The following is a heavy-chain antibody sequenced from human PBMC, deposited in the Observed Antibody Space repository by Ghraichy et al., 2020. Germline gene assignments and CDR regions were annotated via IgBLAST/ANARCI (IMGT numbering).Heavy chain of an antibody. Sequence: ASVKVSCKASGYTFTSYDINWVRQATGQGLEWMGWINPNSGNTGYAQKFQGRVTMTRNASISTAYMELSSLRSEDTAVYYCARGITTVTTTPRVSLWRSTETRNHNWFDSWGQGTPVTVSS. CDR2: INPNSGNT. J-gene: IGHJ5*01. CDR3: ARGITTVTTTPRVSLWRSTETRNHNWFDS. CDR1: GYTFTSYD. V-gene: IGHV1-8*01. D-gene: IGHD4-17*01.